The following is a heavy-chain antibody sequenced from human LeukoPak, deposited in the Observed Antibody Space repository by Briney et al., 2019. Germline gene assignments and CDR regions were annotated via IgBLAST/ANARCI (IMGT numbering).Heavy chain of an antibody. CDR2: ISGSADST. D-gene: IGHD5-18*01. Sequence: GGSLRLSCAASGFTFRSYAMNWVRQAPGKGLECVATISGSADSTYYADSVTGRFTISRDNSKNTLYLQMNSLRAEDTAVYYCAKDANSYGQDYWGQGTLVTVSS. V-gene: IGHV3-23*01. CDR1: GFTFRSYA. J-gene: IGHJ4*02. CDR3: AKDANSYGQDY.